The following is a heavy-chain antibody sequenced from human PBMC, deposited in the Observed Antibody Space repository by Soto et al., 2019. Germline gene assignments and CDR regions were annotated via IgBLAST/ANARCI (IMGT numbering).Heavy chain of an antibody. Sequence: GGSLRLSCAASGFPFAYYEMNWVRQAPGKGLEWISYISSSGSPIYYADSVKGRFTISRDNAKNSLYLQMHSLRTGDTAVYYCENLRRDGYNFDLWGQGTLVTVSS. CDR3: ENLRRDGYNFDL. V-gene: IGHV3-48*03. D-gene: IGHD5-12*01. J-gene: IGHJ4*02. CDR2: ISSSGSPI. CDR1: GFPFAYYE.